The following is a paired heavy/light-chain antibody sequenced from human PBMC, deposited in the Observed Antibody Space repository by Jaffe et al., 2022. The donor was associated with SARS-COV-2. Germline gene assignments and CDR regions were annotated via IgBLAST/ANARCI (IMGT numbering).Light chain of an antibody. Sequence: QAVVTQEPSLTVSPGGTVTLTCDSSTGTVTSGHFPYWFQQKPGQVPRALIYNTNNKYSWTPARFSGSLLGGKAALTLSGAQPDDEADYYCSLYYSGVRVFGGGTKVTVL. CDR1: TGTVTSGHF. V-gene: IGLV7-46*01. CDR3: SLYYSGVRV. J-gene: IGLJ3*02. CDR2: NTN.
Heavy chain of an antibody. Sequence: QVQLVQSGAEVKKPGASVKVSCKASGYTFNNYAINWVRQAPGQSLEWMGWINGGNGDTKYSQKFQGRVTNTRDTSASTVYMELSGLTSEDTAVYYCVRSEGASCSGGSCAYFYGMGVWGQGTTVAVSS. J-gene: IGHJ6*02. CDR3: VRSEGASCSGGSCAYFYGMGV. CDR1: GYTFNNYA. V-gene: IGHV1-3*01. D-gene: IGHD2-15*01. CDR2: INGGNGDT.